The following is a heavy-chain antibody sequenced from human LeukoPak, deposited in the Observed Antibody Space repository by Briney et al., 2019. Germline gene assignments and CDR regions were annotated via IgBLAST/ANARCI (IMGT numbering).Heavy chain of an antibody. Sequence: GGSLRLSCAASGLTFSSHWMHWVRQAPGKGLVWVSRITNDGSSTTYADSVKGRFTISRDNAKNMLYLQVNSLRAGDAAVYYCARVNGDYDAFDYWGQGTLVTVSS. CDR1: GLTFSSHW. CDR3: ARVNGDYDAFDY. CDR2: ITNDGSST. J-gene: IGHJ4*02. V-gene: IGHV3-74*01. D-gene: IGHD4-17*01.